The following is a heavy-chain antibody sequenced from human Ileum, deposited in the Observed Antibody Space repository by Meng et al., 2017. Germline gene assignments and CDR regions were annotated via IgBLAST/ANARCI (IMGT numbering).Heavy chain of an antibody. V-gene: IGHV4-61*01. CDR2: MYFSGST. Sequence: QEQHQESGPGLVRPSETLSLTCTSSGGSVNTGSYYWSWIRQPPGKGLEWIGYMYFSGSTKYNASLKSRVSISVDTSKKQFSLNLTSVTAADTAVYYCARGHYDKYFDSWGQGTLVTVSS. CDR3: ARGHYDKYFDS. CDR1: GGSVNTGSYY. D-gene: IGHD3-22*01. J-gene: IGHJ4*02.